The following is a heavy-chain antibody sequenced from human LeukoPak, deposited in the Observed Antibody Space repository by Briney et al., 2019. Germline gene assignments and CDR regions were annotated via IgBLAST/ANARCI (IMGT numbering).Heavy chain of an antibody. D-gene: IGHD3-9*01. CDR1: GVSINDYY. CDR3: ARIRCGHSGSVCYNH. Sequence: SGTLSLTCGVFGVSINDYYWSWIRQSPGKGLEWIGEISHTEGTRYNPSLESRVTMSVGTSENQLSLKLIFATAADTAVYYCARIRCGHSGSVCYNHWGLGTLVTVSS. J-gene: IGHJ4*02. V-gene: IGHV4-34*01. CDR2: ISHTEGT.